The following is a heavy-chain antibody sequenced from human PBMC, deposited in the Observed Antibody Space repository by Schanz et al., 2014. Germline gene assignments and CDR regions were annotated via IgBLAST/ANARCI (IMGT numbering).Heavy chain of an antibody. CDR2: IYTSGST. J-gene: IGHJ5*02. D-gene: IGHD6-25*01. V-gene: IGHV4-61*02. CDR1: GGSISSGTYY. Sequence: QVQLQESGPGLVKPSQTLSLTCIVSGGSISSGTYYWSWLRQPAGKGLEWIGRIYTSGSTNYNPSLKSRVPISLDTSKNHFSLKLSSVTAADTAVYYCAREPLSGYNWFDPWGQGSLVTVSS. CDR3: AREPLSGYNWFDP.